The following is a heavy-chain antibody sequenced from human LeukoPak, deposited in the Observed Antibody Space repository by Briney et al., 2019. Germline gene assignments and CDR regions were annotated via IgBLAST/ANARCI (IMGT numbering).Heavy chain of an antibody. CDR1: GGSISSYY. Sequence: PSETLSLTCTVSGGSISSYYWSWIRQPPGKGLEWIGYIYYSGSTNYNPSLKSRVTISVDTSKNQFSLKLSSVTAADTAVYYCARLNYYDSSGYLQNSGYYFDYWGQGTLVTVSS. V-gene: IGHV4-59*01. D-gene: IGHD3-22*01. J-gene: IGHJ4*02. CDR2: IYYSGST. CDR3: ARLNYYDSSGYLQNSGYYFDY.